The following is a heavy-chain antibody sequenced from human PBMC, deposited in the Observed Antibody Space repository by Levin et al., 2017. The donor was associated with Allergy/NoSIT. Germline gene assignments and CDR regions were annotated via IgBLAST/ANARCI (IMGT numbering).Heavy chain of an antibody. J-gene: IGHJ3*02. CDR2: INPNSGGT. Sequence: GESLKISCKASGYTFTDYYMHWVRQAPGQGLEWMGWINPNSGGTNSAQKFQGRVTMTRDTSISTAYMELSRLRSDDTAVYYCARDGGYCTNGVCFDAFDIWGQGTMVTASS. V-gene: IGHV1-2*02. CDR1: GYTFTDYY. CDR3: ARDGGYCTNGVCFDAFDI. D-gene: IGHD2-8*01.